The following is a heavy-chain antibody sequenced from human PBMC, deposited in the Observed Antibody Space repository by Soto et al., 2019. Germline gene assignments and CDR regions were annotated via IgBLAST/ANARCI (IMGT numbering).Heavy chain of an antibody. V-gene: IGHV1-69*04. CDR3: VRDSPIGSAFSCHDDIAS. D-gene: IGHD5-12*01. CDR1: GGTFSNHI. Sequence: SVKVSCTASGGTFSNHIITWVRQAPGQGPEWMGRIIPMLAITNYAQKFQDRVTITADKSTTTAYMEVSSLRPEDTAMYYCVRDSPIGSAFSCHDDIASWGKGTLVTVSS. CDR2: IIPMLAIT. J-gene: IGHJ1*01.